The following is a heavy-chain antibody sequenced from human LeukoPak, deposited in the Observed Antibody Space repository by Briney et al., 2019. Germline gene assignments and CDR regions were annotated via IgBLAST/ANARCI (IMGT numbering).Heavy chain of an antibody. CDR3: ARARGRTTRR. CDR1: GFTFSSYS. D-gene: IGHD2/OR15-2a*01. CDR2: ISSSSSYI. Sequence: GGSLRLSCAASGFTFSSYSMNWVRQAPGKGLEWVSSISSSSSYIYYADSVKGRFTISRDNAKNSLYLQMNSPRAEDTAVYYCARARGRTTRRWGQGTLVTVSS. J-gene: IGHJ4*02. V-gene: IGHV3-21*01.